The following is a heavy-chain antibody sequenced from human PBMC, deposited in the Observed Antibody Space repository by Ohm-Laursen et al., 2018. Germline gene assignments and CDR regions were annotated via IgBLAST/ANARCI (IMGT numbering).Heavy chain of an antibody. Sequence: LRLSCTASGFTVSSNSMSWVRQAPGKGLEWISYISETSSHIYDADSVRGRFTVARDIAKNSLYLQLNSLRVEDTAVYYCARDSSRRAREGGMDVWGQGTTVTVSS. V-gene: IGHV3-21*01. CDR2: ISETSSHI. CDR1: GFTVSSNS. CDR3: ARDSSRRAREGGMDV. D-gene: IGHD6-6*01. J-gene: IGHJ6*02.